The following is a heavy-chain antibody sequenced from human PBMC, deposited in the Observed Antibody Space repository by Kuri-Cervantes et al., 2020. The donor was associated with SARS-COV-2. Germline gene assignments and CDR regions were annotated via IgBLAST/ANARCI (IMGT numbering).Heavy chain of an antibody. D-gene: IGHD5/OR15-5a*01. CDR2: INSDGSST. CDR3: ARGGSTISLDY. J-gene: IGHJ4*02. CDR1: GFTFSSYW. Sequence: GGSLRLSCAASGFTFSSYWMHWVRQAPGKGLVWVSRINSDGSSTSYADSVKGRFTISRDNAKNSLYLQMNSLRAEDTAVYYCARGGSTISLDYWGQGTLVTVSS. V-gene: IGHV3-74*01.